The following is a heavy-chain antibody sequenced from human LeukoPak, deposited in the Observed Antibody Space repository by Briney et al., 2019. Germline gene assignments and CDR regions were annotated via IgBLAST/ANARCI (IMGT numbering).Heavy chain of an antibody. CDR3: ARDQYYDYVWGSYRYWSFDY. CDR1: GFTFSSYS. V-gene: IGHV3-48*02. CDR2: ISSSSSTI. J-gene: IGHJ4*02. D-gene: IGHD3-16*02. Sequence: GGSLRLSCAASGFTFSSYSMHWVRQAPGKGLEWVSYISSSSSTIYYADSVKGRFTISRDNAKNSLYLQMNSLRDEDTAVYYCARDQYYDYVWGSYRYWSFDYWGQGTLVTVSS.